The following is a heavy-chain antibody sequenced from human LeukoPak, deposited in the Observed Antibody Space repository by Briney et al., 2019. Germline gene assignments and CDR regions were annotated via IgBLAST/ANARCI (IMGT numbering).Heavy chain of an antibody. CDR2: ISSSSSYI. CDR1: GFTFSSYS. Sequence: PGGSLRLSCAASGFTFSSYSMNWVRQAPGKGLEWVSSISSSSSYIYYADSVKGRFTISRDNAKNSLYLQMNSLRAEDTAVYYCARVGGYCSGGSCYSLFDYWGQGTLVTVSS. D-gene: IGHD2-15*01. J-gene: IGHJ4*02. CDR3: ARVGGYCSGGSCYSLFDY. V-gene: IGHV3-21*01.